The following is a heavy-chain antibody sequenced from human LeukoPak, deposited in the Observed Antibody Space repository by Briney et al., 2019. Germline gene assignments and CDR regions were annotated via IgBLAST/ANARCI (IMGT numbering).Heavy chain of an antibody. CDR3: ARVRYYGSGSYLDWFDP. J-gene: IGHJ5*02. V-gene: IGHV4-34*01. CDR2: INHSGST. Sequence: PSETLSLTCAVCGVSFSGYYWSWIRKPPGKGLEWIGEINHSGSTYYNPSLKSRVTISVDTSKNQFSLKLSSVTAADTAVYYCARVRYYGSGSYLDWFDPWGQGTLVTVSS. CDR1: GVSFSGYY. D-gene: IGHD3-10*01.